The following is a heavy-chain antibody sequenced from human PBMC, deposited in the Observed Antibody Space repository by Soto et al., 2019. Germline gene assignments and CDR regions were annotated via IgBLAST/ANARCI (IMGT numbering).Heavy chain of an antibody. CDR2: ISGSGGST. CDR3: AKGSSGYPYYGMDV. V-gene: IGHV3-23*01. CDR1: GFTFSSYA. Sequence: EVQLLESGGGLVQPGGSLRLSCAASGFTFSSYAMSWVRQAPGKGLEWGSAISGSGGSTYYADSVKGRFTISRDNSKNTLYLQMNSLRAEDTAVYYCAKGSSGYPYYGMDVWGQGTTVTVSS. D-gene: IGHD3-22*01. J-gene: IGHJ6*02.